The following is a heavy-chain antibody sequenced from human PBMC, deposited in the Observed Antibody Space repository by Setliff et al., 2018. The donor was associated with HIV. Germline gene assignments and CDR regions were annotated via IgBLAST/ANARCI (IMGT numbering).Heavy chain of an antibody. Sequence: TLSLTCTVSGDSIRGYSWSWIRQHPGKGLEWMGYVFYTGFAAYNPSLKSRLTISVDTSKSQFSLRLTSVTAADTAIYYCARQVSIPGVAITPVDYWGQGALVTVSS. V-gene: IGHV4-59*08. J-gene: IGHJ4*02. CDR1: GDSIRGYS. CDR3: ARQVSIPGVAITPVDY. D-gene: IGHD5-12*01. CDR2: VFYTGFA.